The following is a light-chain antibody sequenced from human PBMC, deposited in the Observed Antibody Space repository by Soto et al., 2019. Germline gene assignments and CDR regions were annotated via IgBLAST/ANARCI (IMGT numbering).Light chain of an antibody. Sequence: EIVLTQSPGTLSLSPGERATLSCRASQSVSSSYLAWYQQKPGQAPRLLIYGASGRATGIPDRFSGSGSGTDFTLTISRREPEDFAVYYCQQYGSSLGLTFGGGTKVEIK. CDR1: QSVSSSY. V-gene: IGKV3-20*01. CDR2: GAS. J-gene: IGKJ4*01. CDR3: QQYGSSLGLT.